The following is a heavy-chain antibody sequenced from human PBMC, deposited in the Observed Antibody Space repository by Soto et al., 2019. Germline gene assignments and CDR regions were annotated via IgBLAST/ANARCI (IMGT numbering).Heavy chain of an antibody. CDR3: ARHGVAHYSDTSGYYFDP. Sequence: PSETLSLTCTVSGGSISSYYWNWIRQPPGKGLEWIGCIYYTGSTNYNPSLKSRVTISVDTSKNQFSPNLSSVTAADTAVYYCARHGVAHYSDTSGYYFDPWGRGTLVNVSS. D-gene: IGHD3-22*01. V-gene: IGHV4-59*08. CDR2: IYYTGST. CDR1: GGSISSYY. J-gene: IGHJ5*02.